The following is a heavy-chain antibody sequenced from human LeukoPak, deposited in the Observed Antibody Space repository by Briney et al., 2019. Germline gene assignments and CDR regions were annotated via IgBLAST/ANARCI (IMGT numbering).Heavy chain of an antibody. CDR2: ISASSSDI. J-gene: IGHJ4*02. CDR1: GFTLSLYG. D-gene: IGHD6-6*01. V-gene: IGHV3-48*01. CDR3: VRDPSSVRLPFGS. Sequence: GGSLRLSCAVSGFTLSLYGMNWVRQAPGKGLEWISHISASSSDIFYADSVKGRFITSRDNTRSSLYLQMNSLRAEDTAVYYCVRDPSSVRLPFGSWGQGTLVTVSS.